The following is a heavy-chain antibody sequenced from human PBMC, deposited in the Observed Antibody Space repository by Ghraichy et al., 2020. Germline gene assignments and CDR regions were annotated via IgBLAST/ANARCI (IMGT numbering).Heavy chain of an antibody. Sequence: SLNISCTVSGGSISSGTYYWSWIRQPAGKGLEWIGRFYTTGTTNYNPSLKSRVSISVDTSKNQFSLNLSSGTAADTAVYYCARVERYYYYGMDVWGQGTTVTVSS. CDR2: FYTTGTT. CDR3: ARVERYYYYGMDV. CDR1: GGSISSGTYY. V-gene: IGHV4-61*02. J-gene: IGHJ6*02.